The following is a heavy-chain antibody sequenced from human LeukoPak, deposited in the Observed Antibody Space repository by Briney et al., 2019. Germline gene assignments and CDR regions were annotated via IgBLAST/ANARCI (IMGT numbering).Heavy chain of an antibody. CDR2: MSSDGSNK. CDR1: GFTFRSYS. J-gene: IGHJ3*02. CDR3: ARVYSSGWSYAFDI. Sequence: GRSLRLSCAASGFTFRSYSMHCVRQAPGKGVEGVAVMSSDGSNKYYTDSVKGRFTISRDNSKNTLYLQMNSLRPEDWAGYYCARVYSSGWSYAFDIWGQGTMVTVSS. D-gene: IGHD6-19*01. V-gene: IGHV3-30*04.